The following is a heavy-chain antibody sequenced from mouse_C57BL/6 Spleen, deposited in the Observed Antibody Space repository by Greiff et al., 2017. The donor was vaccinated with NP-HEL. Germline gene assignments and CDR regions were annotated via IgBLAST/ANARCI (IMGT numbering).Heavy chain of an antibody. CDR1: GFTFTDYY. Sequence: EVQLVESGGGLVQPGGSLSLSCAASGFTFTDYYMSWVRQPPGKALEWLGFIRNKANGYTTEYSASVKGRFTISRDNSQSILYLQMNALRAEDSATYYCARSLITTVVAGAMDYWGQGTSVTVSS. J-gene: IGHJ4*01. D-gene: IGHD1-1*01. CDR2: IRNKANGYTT. V-gene: IGHV7-3*01. CDR3: ARSLITTVVAGAMDY.